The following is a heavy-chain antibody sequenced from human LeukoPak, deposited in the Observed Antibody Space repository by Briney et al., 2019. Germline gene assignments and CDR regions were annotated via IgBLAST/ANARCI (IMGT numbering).Heavy chain of an antibody. V-gene: IGHV4-59*01. D-gene: IGHD2-21*02. CDR3: ARDPPDCGGDCYFDI. J-gene: IGHJ3*02. CDR1: GGSISSYY. CDR2: IYYSEST. Sequence: SETLSLTCTVSGGSISSYYWSWIRQPPGKGLEWIGYIYYSESTNYSPSLKSRVTISVDTSKNQFSLKLSSVTAADTAVYYCARDPPDCGGDCYFDIWGQGTMATVSS.